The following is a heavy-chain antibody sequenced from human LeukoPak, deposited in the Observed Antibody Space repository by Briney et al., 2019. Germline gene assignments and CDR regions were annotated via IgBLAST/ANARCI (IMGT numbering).Heavy chain of an antibody. V-gene: IGHV1-24*01. J-gene: IGHJ4*02. CDR1: GYTFTSYD. D-gene: IGHD4-17*01. Sequence: ASVKVSCKASGYTFTSYDINWVRQAPGKGLEWMGGFDPEDGETIYAQKFQGRVTMTEDTSTDTAYMELSSLRSEDTAVYYCATGGYGDSLGYDYWGQGTLVTVSS. CDR2: FDPEDGET. CDR3: ATGGYGDSLGYDY.